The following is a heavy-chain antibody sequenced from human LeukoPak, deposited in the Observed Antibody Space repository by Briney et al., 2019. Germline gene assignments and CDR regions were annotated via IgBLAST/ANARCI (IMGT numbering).Heavy chain of an antibody. J-gene: IGHJ3*01. CDR2: IYYIGST. CDR3: ARGGARGSSAFDV. Sequence: PSETLSLTCTVSGDSVNDYYWSWIRQPPGKGLEWIGYIYYIGSTDYNPSLKSRVTMPLDTSKNQFSLKLNSVTAADTAVYYCARGGARGSSAFDVWGQGTMVIVSA. D-gene: IGHD3-10*01. V-gene: IGHV4-59*02. CDR1: GDSVNDYY.